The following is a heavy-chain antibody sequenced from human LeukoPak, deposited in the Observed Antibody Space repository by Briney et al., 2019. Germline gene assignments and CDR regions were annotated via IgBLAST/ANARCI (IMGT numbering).Heavy chain of an antibody. D-gene: IGHD3-22*01. Sequence: PGGSLRLSCAASGFTFSDYYMSWIRQAPGKGLEWVSYISSSGSTIYYADSVKGRFTISRDNAKNSLYLQMNSLRAEDTAVYYCARVSMYYYDSSGYRDFDYWGQGTLVTVSS. J-gene: IGHJ4*02. CDR2: ISSSGSTI. CDR1: GFTFSDYY. V-gene: IGHV3-11*04. CDR3: ARVSMYYYDSSGYRDFDY.